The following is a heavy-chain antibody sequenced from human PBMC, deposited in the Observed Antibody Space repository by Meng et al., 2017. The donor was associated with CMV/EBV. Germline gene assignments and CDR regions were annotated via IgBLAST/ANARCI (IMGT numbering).Heavy chain of an antibody. CDR1: GYTFTSYY. V-gene: IGHV1-46*01. CDR2: INPSGGST. D-gene: IGHD1-26*01. Sequence: QVQLVHSGAEVKKPGASLKVSFKASGYTFTSYYMHWVRQAPGQGLEWMGIINPSGGSTSYAQKFQGRVTMTRDTSTSTVYMELSSLRSEDTAVYYCARESGSVGDYWGQGTLVTVSS. CDR3: ARESGSVGDY. J-gene: IGHJ4*02.